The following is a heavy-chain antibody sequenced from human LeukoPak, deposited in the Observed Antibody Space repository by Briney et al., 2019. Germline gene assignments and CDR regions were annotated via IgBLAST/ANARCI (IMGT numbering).Heavy chain of an antibody. D-gene: IGHD1-1*01. V-gene: IGHV3-30*18. CDR2: ISYDGSNK. J-gene: IGHJ1*01. Sequence: GGSLRLSCAASGFIFSSYGMHWVRQAPGKGLEWVAVISYDGSNKYYADSVKDRFTISRDNSKNTLYLQMNSLGAEDTAVYYCAKVEDDFGEQHWGQGTLVTVSS. CDR3: AKVEDDFGEQH. CDR1: GFIFSSYG.